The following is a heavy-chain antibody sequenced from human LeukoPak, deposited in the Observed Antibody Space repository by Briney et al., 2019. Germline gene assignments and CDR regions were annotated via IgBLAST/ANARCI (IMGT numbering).Heavy chain of an antibody. CDR1: GFTFSSYA. D-gene: IGHD6-13*01. CDR3: TRGLAGIGYYFAY. Sequence: AAESLRLSCAASGFTFSSYAMHWVRQAPGKGLELVAVISYGGANKYYADSVKGRFNISRHNSKNTLCLPMNSLRAEDTAVYYCTRGLAGIGYYFAYWGQGALVTVSS. J-gene: IGHJ4*02. V-gene: IGHV3-30-3*01. CDR2: ISYGGANK.